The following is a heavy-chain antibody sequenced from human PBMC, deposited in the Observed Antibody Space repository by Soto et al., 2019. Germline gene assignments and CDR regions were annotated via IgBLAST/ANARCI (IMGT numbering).Heavy chain of an antibody. D-gene: IGHD2-15*01. CDR1: GGTFSSYA. Sequence: SVKVSCKASGGTFSSYAISWVRQAPGQGLEWMGGIIPIFGTANYAQKFQGRVTITADESTRTAYMELSSLRSEDTAVYYCATSLVVVDATPFGNWFDPWGQGTMVTVSS. V-gene: IGHV1-69*13. CDR2: IIPIFGTA. J-gene: IGHJ5*02. CDR3: ATSLVVVDATPFGNWFDP.